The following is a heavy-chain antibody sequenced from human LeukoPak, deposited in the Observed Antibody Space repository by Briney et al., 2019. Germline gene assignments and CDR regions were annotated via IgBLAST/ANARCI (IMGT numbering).Heavy chain of an antibody. CDR2: INWNGGST. CDR3: ARDNDYGDYVGFWYFDL. J-gene: IGHJ2*01. D-gene: IGHD4-17*01. CDR1: GFTFDDYG. Sequence: GGSLRLSCAASGFTFDDYGMSWGRQAPGKGLEWVSGINWNGGSTGYADSVKGRFTISRDNAKNSLYLQMNSLRAEDTALYYCARDNDYGDYVGFWYFDLWGRGTLVTVSS. V-gene: IGHV3-20*04.